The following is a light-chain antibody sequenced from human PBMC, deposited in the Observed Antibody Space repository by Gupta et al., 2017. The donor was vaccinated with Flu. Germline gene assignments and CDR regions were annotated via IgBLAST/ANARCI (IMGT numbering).Light chain of an antibody. Sequence: DIQMTQSPSSLSASVGDRVTITCQASQDSRNYLNWYQQKPGKAPKLLIYDASNSETGVPSTFSGSGFGTDFTFTIISLQPEDVATYYCHQDYSLPPTFGGGTKVEIK. V-gene: IGKV1-33*01. CDR1: QDSRNY. CDR3: HQDYSLPPT. CDR2: DAS. J-gene: IGKJ4*01.